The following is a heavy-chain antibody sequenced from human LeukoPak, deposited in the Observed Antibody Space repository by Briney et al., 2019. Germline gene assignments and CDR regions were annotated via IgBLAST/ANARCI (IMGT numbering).Heavy chain of an antibody. J-gene: IGHJ4*02. CDR3: ARDGGQGMEY. Sequence: GGSLRLSCAASGFTFSSYAMHWVRQAPGKGLEWVAVISYDGSDKYYADSVKGRFTISRDNPKNTLYLQMNSLRAEDTAVYYCARDGGQGMEYWGQGTLVTVSS. V-gene: IGHV3-30-3*01. D-gene: IGHD1-14*01. CDR2: ISYDGSDK. CDR1: GFTFSSYA.